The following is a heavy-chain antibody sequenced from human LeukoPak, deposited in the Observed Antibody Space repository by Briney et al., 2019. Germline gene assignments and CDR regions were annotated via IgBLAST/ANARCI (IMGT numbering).Heavy chain of an antibody. D-gene: IGHD2-21*01. Sequence: GGSLRLSCAASGFTFSSYWMSWVRQAPGKGLEWVANIKQDGSEKYYVDSVKGRFTISRDNAKNSLYLQMNSLRAEDTAVYYCASVGSGGYWDWFHPWGQGTLVTVSS. CDR3: ASVGSGGYWDWFHP. CDR1: GFTFSSYW. V-gene: IGHV3-7*01. CDR2: IKQDGSEK. J-gene: IGHJ5*02.